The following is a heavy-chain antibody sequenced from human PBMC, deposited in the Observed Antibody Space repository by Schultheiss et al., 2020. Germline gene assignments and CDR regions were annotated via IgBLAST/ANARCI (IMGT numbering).Heavy chain of an antibody. Sequence: GGSLRLSCAASGFTFSDFYMSWIRQAPGKGLEWVSYIRSSSSYTKYADSVKGRFTISTDIAKKSLSLQMNSLRAEDTAVYYCARAKGNYYYGMDVWGQGTTVNVSS. D-gene: IGHD3-10*01. CDR2: IRSSSSYT. CDR1: GFTFSDFY. J-gene: IGHJ6*02. CDR3: ARAKGNYYYGMDV. V-gene: IGHV3-11*05.